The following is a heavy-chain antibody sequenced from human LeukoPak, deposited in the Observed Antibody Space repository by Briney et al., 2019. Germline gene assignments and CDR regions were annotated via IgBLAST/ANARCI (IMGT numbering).Heavy chain of an antibody. CDR1: GFTFSSYA. J-gene: IGHJ3*02. D-gene: IGHD3-16*01. CDR3: AKDLSRGGSPLRPRADAFDI. V-gene: IGHV3-23*01. Sequence: GGSLRLSCAASGFTFSSYAMSWVRQAPGKGLEWVSAISGSGGSTYYADSVKGRFTISRDNFKNTLYLQMNSLRAEDTAVYYCAKDLSRGGSPLRPRADAFDIWGQGTMVTVSS. CDR2: ISGSGGST.